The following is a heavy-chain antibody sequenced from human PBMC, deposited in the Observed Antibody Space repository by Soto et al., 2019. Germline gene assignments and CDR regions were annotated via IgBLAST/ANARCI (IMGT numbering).Heavy chain of an antibody. D-gene: IGHD7-27*01. CDR2: ISGSGSST. V-gene: IGHV3-23*01. CDR1: GFTFSSYT. J-gene: IGHJ4*02. Sequence: EVQLLESGGGLVEPGGSRRLSCAASGFTFSSYTMSWVRQAPGKGLEWVSTISGSGSSTYSADSVKGRFTISRDNSKNSLYLQMTSLRVEDTAIYYCAKAWGSDYWGQGTLVTVSS. CDR3: AKAWGSDY.